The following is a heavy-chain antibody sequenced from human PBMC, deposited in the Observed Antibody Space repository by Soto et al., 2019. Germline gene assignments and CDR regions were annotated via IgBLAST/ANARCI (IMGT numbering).Heavy chain of an antibody. CDR1: GYTLTELS. CDR2: FDPEDGET. J-gene: IGHJ4*02. Sequence: ASVKVSGKVSGYTLTELSMHWVRQAPGKGLEWMGGFDPEDGETIYAQKFQGRVTMTEDTSTDTAYMELSSLRSEDTAVYYCATGGYDSLAGNFDYWGQGTLVTVSS. CDR3: ATGGYDSLAGNFDY. D-gene: IGHD5-12*01. V-gene: IGHV1-24*01.